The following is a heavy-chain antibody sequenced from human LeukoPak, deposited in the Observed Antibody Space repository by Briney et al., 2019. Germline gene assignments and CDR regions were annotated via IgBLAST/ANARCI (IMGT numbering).Heavy chain of an antibody. CDR1: GGSFSGYY. CDR3: ARALYYYGSGSSHNWFDP. Sequence: SETLSLTCAVYGGSFSGYYWSWVRQPPGKGLEWIGEINHSGSTNYNPSLKSGVTISVDTSKNQFSLKLSSVTAADTAVYYCARALYYYGSGSSHNWFDPWGQGTLVTVSS. CDR2: INHSGST. J-gene: IGHJ5*02. D-gene: IGHD3-10*01. V-gene: IGHV4-34*01.